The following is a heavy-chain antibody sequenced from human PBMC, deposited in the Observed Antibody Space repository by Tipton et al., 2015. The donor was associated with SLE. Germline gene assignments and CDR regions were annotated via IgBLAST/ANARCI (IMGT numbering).Heavy chain of an antibody. CDR2: IYTSGST. Sequence: TLSLTCTVSGASVSSSFHQWSWIRQPAGEGLEWIGHIYTSGSTNYNPSLKSRVTISVDTSKNQFSLKLSSVTAADTAVYYCARVKSIFGVVIIDYWGQGTLVTVSS. V-gene: IGHV4-61*09. D-gene: IGHD3-3*01. J-gene: IGHJ4*02. CDR3: ARVKSIFGVVIIDY. CDR1: GASVSSSFHQ.